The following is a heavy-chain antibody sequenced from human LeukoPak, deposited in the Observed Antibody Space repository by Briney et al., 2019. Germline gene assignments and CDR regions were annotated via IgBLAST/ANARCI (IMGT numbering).Heavy chain of an antibody. CDR2: INPNSGGT. CDR3: ARAITMIDLEAFDI. Sequence: ASVKVSCKASGYTFTGYYMHWVRQAPGQGLEWMGWINPNSGGTNYAQKFQGRVTMTRDTSISTAYMELSRLRSDDTAVYYCARAITMIDLEAFDIWGQGTMVTVSS. V-gene: IGHV1-2*02. CDR1: GYTFTGYY. D-gene: IGHD3-22*01. J-gene: IGHJ3*02.